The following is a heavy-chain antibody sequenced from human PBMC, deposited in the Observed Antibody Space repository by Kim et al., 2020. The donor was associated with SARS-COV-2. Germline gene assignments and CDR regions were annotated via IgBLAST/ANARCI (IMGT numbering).Heavy chain of an antibody. Sequence: NYAQKFKGRVTMTRDTSISTAYMELSRLRSDDTAVYYCARDRKRGSYDYWGQGTLVTVSS. CDR3: ARDRKRGSYDY. D-gene: IGHD1-26*01. J-gene: IGHJ4*02. V-gene: IGHV1-2*02.